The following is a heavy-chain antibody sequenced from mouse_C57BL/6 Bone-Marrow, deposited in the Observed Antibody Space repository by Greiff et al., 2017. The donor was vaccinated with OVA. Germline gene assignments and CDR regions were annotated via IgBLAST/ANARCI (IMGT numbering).Heavy chain of an antibody. Sequence: SGAELVRPGASVTLSCKASGYTFTDYEMHWVKQTPVHGLEWIGAIDPETGGTAYNQKFKGKAILTADKSSSTAYMELRSLTSEDSAVYYCTTGNYVWYFDVWGTGTTVTVSS. CDR2: IDPETGGT. CDR3: TTGNYVWYFDV. V-gene: IGHV1-15*01. D-gene: IGHD2-1*01. CDR1: GYTFTDYE. J-gene: IGHJ1*03.